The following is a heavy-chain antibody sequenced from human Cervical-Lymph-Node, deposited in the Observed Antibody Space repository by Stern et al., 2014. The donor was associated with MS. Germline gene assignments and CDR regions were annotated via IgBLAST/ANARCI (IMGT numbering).Heavy chain of an antibody. CDR1: GGTFSSYG. J-gene: IGHJ3*02. CDR3: AREKAGSYDAFDI. CDR2: IIPVFGTT. V-gene: IGHV1-69*01. Sequence: VQLVESGAEVKKPGSSVKVSCKASGGTFSSYGISWVRQAPGQGLQWMGRIIPVFGTTNYAQKFQGRVTLTADESTSTAYMELSSLRSEDTAMYYCAREKAGSYDAFDIWGQGTMVTVSS. D-gene: IGHD1-26*01.